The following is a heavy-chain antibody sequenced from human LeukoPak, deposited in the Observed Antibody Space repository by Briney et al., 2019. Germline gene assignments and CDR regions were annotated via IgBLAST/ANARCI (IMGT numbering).Heavy chain of an antibody. CDR2: IIPSGHTT. V-gene: IGHV3-23*01. Sequence: PGGSLRLSCAASGFTFSSHGMNWVRQAPGKGLEWVSGIIPSGHTTYYADSVRGRFTISRDNSKNTVYLQMNSLRAEDTAVFYCSRGIHRMDYDSSGYYHYWGQGTLVTVSS. J-gene: IGHJ4*02. CDR1: GFTFSSHG. CDR3: SRGIHRMDYDSSGYYHY. D-gene: IGHD3-22*01.